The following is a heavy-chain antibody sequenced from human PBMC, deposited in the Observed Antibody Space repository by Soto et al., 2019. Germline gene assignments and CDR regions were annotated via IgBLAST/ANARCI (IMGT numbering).Heavy chain of an antibody. CDR1: GGSFSGYY. D-gene: IGHD6-13*01. Sequence: QVQLQQWGAGLLKPSETLSLTCAVYGGSFSGYYWSWIRQPPGKGREWIGEINHSGSTNYNPSLKSRVTISVDTSKNQFSLKLSSVTAADTAVYYCAGAAAGYYYYYMDVWGKGTTVTVSS. V-gene: IGHV4-34*01. CDR3: AGAAAGYYYYYMDV. J-gene: IGHJ6*03. CDR2: INHSGST.